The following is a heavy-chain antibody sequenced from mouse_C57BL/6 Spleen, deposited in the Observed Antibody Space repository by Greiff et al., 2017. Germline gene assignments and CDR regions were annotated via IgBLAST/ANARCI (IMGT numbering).Heavy chain of an antibody. D-gene: IGHD2-3*01. CDR3: AGGYYPAWFAY. V-gene: IGHV1-72*01. J-gene: IGHJ3*01. CDR2: IDPNSGGT. Sequence: VKQRPGRGLEWIGRIDPNSGGTKYNEKFKSKATLTVDKPSSTAYMQLSSLTSEDSAVYSCAGGYYPAWFAYWGQGTLVTVSA.